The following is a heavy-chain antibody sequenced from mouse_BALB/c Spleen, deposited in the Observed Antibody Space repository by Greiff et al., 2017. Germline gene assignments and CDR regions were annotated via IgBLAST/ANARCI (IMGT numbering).Heavy chain of an antibody. J-gene: IGHJ2*01. CDR2: ISYSGST. D-gene: IGHD2-1*01. CDR1: GYSITSDYA. CDR3: ARSGNGNYLFDY. Sequence: EVKLQESGPGLVKPSQSLSLTCTVTGYSITSDYAWNWIRQFPGNKLEWMGYISYSGSTSYNPSLKSRISITRDTSKNQFFLQLNSVTTEDTATYYCARSGNGNYLFDYWGQGTTLTVSS. V-gene: IGHV3-2*02.